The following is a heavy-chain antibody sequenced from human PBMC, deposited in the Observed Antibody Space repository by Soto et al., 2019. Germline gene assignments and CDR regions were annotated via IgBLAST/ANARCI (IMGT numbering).Heavy chain of an antibody. V-gene: IGHV3-7*01. CDR3: ARDDEYQLLTGIEY. CDR1: GFTFSSYW. CDR2: IKQDGSEK. J-gene: IGHJ4*02. D-gene: IGHD2-2*01. Sequence: EVQLVESGGGLVQPGGSLRLSCAASGFTFSSYWMSWVRQAPGKGLEWVANIKQDGSEKYYVDSVKGRFTISRDNAKNSLYLQMNSLRAEDTAVYYCARDDEYQLLTGIEYWGQGTLVTVS.